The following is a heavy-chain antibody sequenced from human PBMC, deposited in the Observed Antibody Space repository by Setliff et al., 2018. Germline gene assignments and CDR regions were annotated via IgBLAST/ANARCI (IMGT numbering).Heavy chain of an antibody. J-gene: IGHJ6*02. CDR3: ARLSWNGLRYYGLDV. CDR2: IRKSGGT. Sequence: SETLSLTCNVSGVSISSYYWSWIRQPPGKGLESIGYIRKSGGTNYNPALKSRVTISVDTSTNQSSLKLRSVTAADTAVYYCARLSWNGLRYYGLDVWGQGTTVTVSS. CDR1: GVSISSYY. D-gene: IGHD3-3*01. V-gene: IGHV4-59*01.